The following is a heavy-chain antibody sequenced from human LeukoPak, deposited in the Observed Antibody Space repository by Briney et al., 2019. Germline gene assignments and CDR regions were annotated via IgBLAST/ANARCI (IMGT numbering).Heavy chain of an antibody. CDR2: IYYSGST. D-gene: IGHD3-16*01. J-gene: IGHJ5*02. V-gene: IGHV4-39*01. CDR3: ARLITGHNWFDP. Sequence: SETLSLTCTVSGGSISSSSYYWGWTRQPPGKGLEWIGSIYYSGSTYYNPSLKSRVTISVDTSKNQFSLKLSSVTAADTAVYYCARLITGHNWFDPWGQGTLVTVSS. CDR1: GGSISSSSYY.